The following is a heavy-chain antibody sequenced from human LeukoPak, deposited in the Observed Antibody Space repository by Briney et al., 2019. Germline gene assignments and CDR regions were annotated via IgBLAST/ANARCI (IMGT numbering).Heavy chain of an antibody. CDR2: ISPADSDT. CDR3: ARQAALAGPGIDY. V-gene: IGHV5-51*01. J-gene: IGHJ4*02. D-gene: IGHD6-19*01. CDR1: GYNFATYW. Sequence: GESLKISCQVFGYNFATYWIGWVRQMPGKGLEWMGIISPADSDTRYSPSFQGQVTISADKSINTAYLQWSSLRASDTAIYYCARQAALAGPGIDYWGQGTLVTVSS.